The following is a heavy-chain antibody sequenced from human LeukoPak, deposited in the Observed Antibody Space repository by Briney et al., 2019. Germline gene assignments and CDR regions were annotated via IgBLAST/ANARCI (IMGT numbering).Heavy chain of an antibody. CDR1: GFTFSSYG. CDR2: IGGSGGST. J-gene: IGHJ6*04. V-gene: IGHV3-23*01. D-gene: IGHD3-10*02. Sequence: SGGSLRLSCAASGFTFSSYGMSWVRQAPGKGLEWVSAIGGSGGSTYYADSVKGRFTISRDNAKNSLYLQMNSLRAGDTAVYYCAELGITMIGGVWGKGTTVTISS. CDR3: AELGITMIGGV.